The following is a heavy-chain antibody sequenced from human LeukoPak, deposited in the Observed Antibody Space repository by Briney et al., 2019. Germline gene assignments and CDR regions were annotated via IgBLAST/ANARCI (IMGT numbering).Heavy chain of an antibody. CDR2: ISSSGSTI. V-gene: IGHV3-48*03. J-gene: IGHJ4*02. Sequence: GGSLRLSCAASGFTFSSYEMNWVRQAPGKGLEWVSYISSSGSTIYYADSVKGRFTISRDSAKNSLYLQMNSLRAEDTAVYYCARIDSSGYYIDYWGQGTLVTVSS. D-gene: IGHD3-22*01. CDR3: ARIDSSGYYIDY. CDR1: GFTFSSYE.